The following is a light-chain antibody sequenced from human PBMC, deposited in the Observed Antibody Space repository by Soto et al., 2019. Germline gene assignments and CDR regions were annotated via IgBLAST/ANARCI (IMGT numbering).Light chain of an antibody. CDR3: QQYDSSPIT. Sequence: IVLTQSPSTLSLSPGERATLSCRASQSVSRYLAWYQQKPGQAPRLLIYDASNRATGIPARFSGSGSGTDFTLTINRLEPEDFAVYYCQQYDSSPITFGQGTRLEIK. CDR2: DAS. V-gene: IGKV3-20*01. J-gene: IGKJ5*01. CDR1: QSVSRY.